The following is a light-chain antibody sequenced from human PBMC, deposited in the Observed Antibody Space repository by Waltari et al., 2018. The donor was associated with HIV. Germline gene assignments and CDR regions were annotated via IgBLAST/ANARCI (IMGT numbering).Light chain of an antibody. J-gene: IGLJ1*01. CDR3: SSYTSSHTQI. Sequence: QSALTQPASVSGSPGQSITISCTGTSSDVGAHNYVSWYQQHTGKAPKFIIYDVNKRPSGFFNFFSGSNYATTASLTISGRQAEDEADYYCSSYTSSHTQIFGSGTKVTVL. CDR2: DVN. V-gene: IGLV2-14*03. CDR1: SSDVGAHNY.